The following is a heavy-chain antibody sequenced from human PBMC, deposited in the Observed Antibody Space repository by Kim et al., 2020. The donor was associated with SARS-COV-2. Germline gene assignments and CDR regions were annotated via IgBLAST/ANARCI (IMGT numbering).Heavy chain of an antibody. D-gene: IGHD3-10*01. Sequence: GGSLRLSCAASGFTFSSYGMHWVRQAPGKGLEWVAVISYDGSNKYYADSVKGRFTISRDNSKNTLYLQMNSLRAEDTAVYYCARDLITMVRGELWFYYGMDVWGQGTTVTVSS. CDR1: GFTFSSYG. V-gene: IGHV3-33*05. CDR2: ISYDGSNK. J-gene: IGHJ6*02. CDR3: ARDLITMVRGELWFYYGMDV.